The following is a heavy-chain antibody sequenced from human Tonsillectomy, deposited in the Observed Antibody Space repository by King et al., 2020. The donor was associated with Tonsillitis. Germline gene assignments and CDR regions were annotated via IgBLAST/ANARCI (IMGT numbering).Heavy chain of an antibody. CDR1: GFSFSSYE. D-gene: IGHD2-15*01. CDR2: NRGGGSTI. CDR3: AREGYCSGSSCYPGHFDY. J-gene: IGHJ4*02. V-gene: IGHV3-48*03. Sequence: VQLVESGGGLVQPGGSLRLSCAASGFSFSSYELNCVRQAPGKGLEWGSYNRGGGSTIYYACSVKGRFTISRANAKNSLYLIMNSLRGEDTAVYYCAREGYCSGSSCYPGHFDYWGQGTLVTVSS.